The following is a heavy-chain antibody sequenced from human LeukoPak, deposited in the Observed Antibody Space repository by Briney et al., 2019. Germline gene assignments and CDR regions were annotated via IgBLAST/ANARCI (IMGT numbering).Heavy chain of an antibody. CDR1: ARSISSGSYD. Sequence: SETLSLTCTVAARSISSGSYDWYWIRQPAGKGLEGIGQNYTSGSTDYNPSLKTRVTISLPTSKNQFSLKLTSVTAADTAVYYCTRGRGIWGQGTLVTVSS. D-gene: IGHD3-10*01. V-gene: IGHV4-61*09. CDR3: TRGRGI. CDR2: NYTSGST. J-gene: IGHJ4*02.